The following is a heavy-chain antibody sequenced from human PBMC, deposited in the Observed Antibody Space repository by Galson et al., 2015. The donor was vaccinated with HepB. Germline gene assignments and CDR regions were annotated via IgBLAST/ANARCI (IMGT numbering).Heavy chain of an antibody. J-gene: IGHJ4*02. CDR2: LDPRDSYT. CDR3: ARHRQNGYEPASDF. V-gene: IGHV5-10-1*01. Sequence: QSGAEVKKPGESLRISCQGSGYSFVDYWISWVRQMPGKGLEWVGRLDPRDSYTTYTPSFQGPVSLSADESISTAYLQWTSLKASDTAMYYCARHRQNGYEPASDFWGQGTLVIVSS. CDR1: GYSFVDYW. D-gene: IGHD5-12*01.